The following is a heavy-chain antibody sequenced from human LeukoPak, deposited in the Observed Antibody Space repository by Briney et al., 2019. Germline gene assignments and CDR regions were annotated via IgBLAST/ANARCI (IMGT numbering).Heavy chain of an antibody. CDR3: ARFPGRQLWFVGYMDV. V-gene: IGHV4-34*01. D-gene: IGHD5-18*01. CDR2: INHSGST. J-gene: IGHJ6*03. CDR1: GGSFSGYY. Sequence: SETLSLTCAVCGGSFSGYYWSWIRQPPGKGLEWIGEINHSGSTNYNPSLKSRVTISVDTSKNQFSLKLSSVTAADTAVYYCARFPGRQLWFVGYMDVWGKGTTVTVSS.